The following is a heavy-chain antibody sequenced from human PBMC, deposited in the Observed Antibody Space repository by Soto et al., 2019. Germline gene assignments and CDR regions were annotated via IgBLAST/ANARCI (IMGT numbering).Heavy chain of an antibody. J-gene: IGHJ6*02. CDR3: ARDLMSTYHYYGMDV. D-gene: IGHD2-8*01. CDR1: ADTFSISA. Sequence: QVQLVQSGAEVKKPGSSVKVSCKASADTFSISAFSWVRQAPGQGLEWMGGIIPFFHAANYSQRFQGRVTITADESTSTVYMELRSLRSEETALYYCARDLMSTYHYYGMDVWGQGTTVTVAS. CDR2: IIPFFHAA. V-gene: IGHV1-69*01.